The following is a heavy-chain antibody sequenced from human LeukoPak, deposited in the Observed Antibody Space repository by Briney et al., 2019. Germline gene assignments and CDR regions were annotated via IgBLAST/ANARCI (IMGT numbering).Heavy chain of an antibody. D-gene: IGHD3-22*01. Sequence: GGSLRLSCAASGFTFSSYSMNWVRQAPGKGLEWVSSISSSSSYIYYADSVKGRFTISRDNSKNTLHLQMNSLRAEDTAVYYCARDREGIVVPDDAFDIWGQGTMVTVSS. CDR3: ARDREGIVVPDDAFDI. CDR2: ISSSSSYI. CDR1: GFTFSSYS. V-gene: IGHV3-21*01. J-gene: IGHJ3*02.